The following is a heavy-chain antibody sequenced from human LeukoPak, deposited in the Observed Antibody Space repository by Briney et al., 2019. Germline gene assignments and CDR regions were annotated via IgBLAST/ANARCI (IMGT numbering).Heavy chain of an antibody. CDR1: GFTFSSYA. J-gene: IGHJ3*02. CDR3: ARESGGSGSYYAFDI. D-gene: IGHD1-26*01. Sequence: GGSLRLSCAASGFTFSSYAMSWVRQAPGQGLEWMGGIIPIFGTANYAQKFQGRVTITADESTSTAYMELSSLRSEDTAVYYCARESGGSGSYYAFDIWGQGTMVTVSS. CDR2: IIPIFGTA. V-gene: IGHV1-69*01.